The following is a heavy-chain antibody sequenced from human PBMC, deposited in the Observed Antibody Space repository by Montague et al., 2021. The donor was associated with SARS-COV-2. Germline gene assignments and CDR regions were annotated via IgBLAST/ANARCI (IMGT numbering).Heavy chain of an antibody. Sequence: SETLSLTCSVSGYFIGTGYYWGWLQQSPGTGLGWIGSNYLHGNAYYHPSLNSRVTISLDTSNNQFSLRLTSVTTSDTAVYYCARGRVTRAGMDYWGQGILVIVSS. CDR1: GYFIGTGYY. V-gene: IGHV4-38-2*02. J-gene: IGHJ4*02. CDR2: NYLHGNA. CDR3: ARGRVTRAGMDY. D-gene: IGHD2-2*03.